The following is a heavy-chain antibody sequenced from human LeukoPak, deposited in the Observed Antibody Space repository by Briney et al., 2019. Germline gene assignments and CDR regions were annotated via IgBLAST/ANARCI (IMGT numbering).Heavy chain of an antibody. CDR1: GGSFSGYY. CDR3: ARGRRQSYQLRNGYYYYYYGMDV. J-gene: IGHJ6*02. Sequence: PSETLSLTCAVYGGSFSGYYWSWIRQPPGKGLEWMGEINRSGSTNYNPSLKSRVTISVDTSKNQFSLKLSSVTAADTAVYYCARGRRQSYQLRNGYYYYYYGMDVWGQGTTVTVSS. CDR2: INRSGST. D-gene: IGHD2-2*01. V-gene: IGHV4-34*01.